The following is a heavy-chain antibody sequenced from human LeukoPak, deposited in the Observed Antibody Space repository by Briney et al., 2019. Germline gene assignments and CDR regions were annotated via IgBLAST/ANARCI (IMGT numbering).Heavy chain of an antibody. CDR1: GGSISSGSYY. D-gene: IGHD5-24*01. CDR3: ARGPVEMATTTLTYYYYMDV. V-gene: IGHV4-61*02. J-gene: IGHJ6*03. CDR2: IYTSGST. Sequence: SETLSLTCTVSGGSISSGSYYWSWTRQPAGKGLEWIGRIYTSGSTNYNPSLKSRVTISVDTSKNQFSLKLSSVTAADTAVYYCARGPVEMATTTLTYYYYMDVWGKGTTVTISS.